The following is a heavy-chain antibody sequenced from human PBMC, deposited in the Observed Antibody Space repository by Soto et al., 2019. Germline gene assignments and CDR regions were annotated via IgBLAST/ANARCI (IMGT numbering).Heavy chain of an antibody. CDR1: GFTFSSYA. Sequence: GGSLRLSCAASGFTFSSYAMSWVRQAPGKGLEWVSAISGSSGSTYYADSVKGRFTISRDNSKNTLYLQMNSLRDEDTAVYYCASFGVGATTGAFDIWGQGTMVTVSS. J-gene: IGHJ3*02. CDR2: ISGSSGST. CDR3: ASFGVGATTGAFDI. V-gene: IGHV3-23*01. D-gene: IGHD1-26*01.